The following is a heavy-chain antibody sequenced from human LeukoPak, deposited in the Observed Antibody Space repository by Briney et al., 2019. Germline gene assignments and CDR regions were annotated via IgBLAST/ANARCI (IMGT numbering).Heavy chain of an antibody. CDR3: AKDRGGSMVRGGYFDY. CDR1: GFTFSSYG. D-gene: IGHD3-10*01. V-gene: IGHV3-30*02. CDR2: IRYDGSNK. Sequence: GGSLRLSCAASGFTFSSYGMHWVRQAPGKGLEWVAFIRYDGSNKYYADSVKGRFTISRDNSKNTLYLQMNSLRAEDAAVYYCAKDRGGSMVRGGYFDYWGQGTLVTVSS. J-gene: IGHJ4*02.